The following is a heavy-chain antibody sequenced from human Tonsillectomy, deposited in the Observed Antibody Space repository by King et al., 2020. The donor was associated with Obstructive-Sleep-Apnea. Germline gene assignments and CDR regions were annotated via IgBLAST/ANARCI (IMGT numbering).Heavy chain of an antibody. CDR2: ISYDGSNK. V-gene: IGHV3-30*18. CDR3: AKVGGSGSYYGYYFDY. CDR1: GFIFSSYG. Sequence: VQLVESGGGVVQPGRSLRLSCAASGFIFSSYGMHWVRQAPGKGLEWVAVISYDGSNKYYADSVKGRFTSSRDNSKNTLYLQINSLRAEDTAVYYCAKVGGSGSYYGYYFDYWGQGTLVTVSS. J-gene: IGHJ4*02. D-gene: IGHD3-10*01.